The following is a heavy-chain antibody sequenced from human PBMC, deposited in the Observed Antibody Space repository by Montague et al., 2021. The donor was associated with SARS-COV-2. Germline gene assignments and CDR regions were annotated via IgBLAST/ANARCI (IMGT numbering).Heavy chain of an antibody. J-gene: IGHJ4*02. V-gene: IGHV4-34*01. CDR3: ARGSTVTHY. D-gene: IGHD4-17*01. CDR2: INHSGST. CDR1: GGSFSGYY. Sequence: SETLSLTCAVYGGSFSGYYWSWIRQPPGKGLEWIGEINHSGSTNFNPSLKSRVTISVDTSKNQFSLKLSSVTAADTAVYYCARGSTVTHYWGQGTLVTVSS.